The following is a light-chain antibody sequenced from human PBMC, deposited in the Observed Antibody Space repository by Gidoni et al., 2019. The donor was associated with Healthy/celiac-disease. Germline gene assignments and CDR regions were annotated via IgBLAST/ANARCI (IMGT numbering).Light chain of an antibody. J-gene: IGKJ1*01. V-gene: IGKV1-5*03. CDR1: QSISSW. Sequence: IQLTPSPSTLSASVGDRVTITCRASQSISSWLAWYQQKPGKAPKLLIYKASSLESGVPSRFRGSGSGTEFTLTISSLQPDDFATYYCQQYNSYPGTFXQXTKVEIK. CDR3: QQYNSYPGT. CDR2: KAS.